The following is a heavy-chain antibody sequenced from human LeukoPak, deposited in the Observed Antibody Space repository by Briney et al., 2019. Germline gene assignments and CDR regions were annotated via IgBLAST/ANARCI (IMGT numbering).Heavy chain of an antibody. Sequence: GGSLRLSCSASGFKFSDAWMSWVRQAPGKGLEWVSVIYSGGNTYYADSVKGRFTISRDNSKNTLYLQMNSLRAEDTAVYYCARGARIAVALYYFDYWGQGTLVTVSS. J-gene: IGHJ4*02. CDR3: ARGARIAVALYYFDY. CDR1: GFKFSDAW. V-gene: IGHV3-53*01. D-gene: IGHD6-19*01. CDR2: IYSGGNT.